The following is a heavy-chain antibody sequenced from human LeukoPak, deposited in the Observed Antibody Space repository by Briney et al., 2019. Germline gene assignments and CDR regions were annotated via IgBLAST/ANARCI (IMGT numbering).Heavy chain of an antibody. CDR3: ARDVGGIAAAGTDLLYFDY. CDR1: GYTFTAYY. V-gene: IGHV1-2*02. J-gene: IGHJ4*02. D-gene: IGHD6-13*01. Sequence: GASVNVSCKASGYTFTAYYIHWVRQAPGQGLEWMGWINPNSGGTNYAQKFQGRVTMTRDTSISIAYMGLSRLRSDDTAVYYCARDVGGIAAAGTDLLYFDYWGQGTLVTVSS. CDR2: INPNSGGT.